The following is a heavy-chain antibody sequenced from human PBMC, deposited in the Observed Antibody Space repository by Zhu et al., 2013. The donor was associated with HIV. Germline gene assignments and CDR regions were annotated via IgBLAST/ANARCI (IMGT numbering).Heavy chain of an antibody. Sequence: QVLLLQSGAEVREPGASVRVSCKASGYAFSNYDISWVRQAPGQGLEWMGWISGNNGNTKYAQKLQGRVTMTTDTSASTAYMELRSLRSDDTAMYYCARDCHYSSWGXDIYWFDPGAREPWSPSPQ. D-gene: IGHD3-16*01. CDR3: ARDCHYSSWGXDIYWFDP. J-gene: IGHJ5*02. CDR2: ISGNNGNT. CDR1: GYAFSNYD. V-gene: IGHV1-18*01.